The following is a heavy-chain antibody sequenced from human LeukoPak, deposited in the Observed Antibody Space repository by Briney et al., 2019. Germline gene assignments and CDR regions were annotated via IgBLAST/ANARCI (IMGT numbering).Heavy chain of an antibody. V-gene: IGHV3-30-3*01. CDR1: GFTFSSYA. CDR2: ISYDGSNK. Sequence: GGSLRLSCAASGFTFSSYAMHWVRQAPGKGLEWVAVISYDGSNKYYADSVKGRFTISRDNSKNTLYLQMNSLRAEDTAVYYCARDDRDGSGAVDYWGQGTLVTVSS. J-gene: IGHJ4*02. CDR3: ARDDRDGSGAVDY. D-gene: IGHD3-10*01.